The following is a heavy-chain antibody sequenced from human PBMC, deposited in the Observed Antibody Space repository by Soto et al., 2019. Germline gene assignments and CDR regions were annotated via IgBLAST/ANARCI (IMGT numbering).Heavy chain of an antibody. Sequence: TLSLTCTVSGGSISSGGYYWSWIRQHPGKGLEWIGYIYYSGSTYYNPSLKSRVTISVDTSKNQFSLKLSSVTAADTAVYYCATSKDYYDSSGYPFDYWGQGTLVTVSS. J-gene: IGHJ4*02. V-gene: IGHV4-31*03. CDR2: IYYSGST. CDR3: ATSKDYYDSSGYPFDY. CDR1: GGSISSGGYY. D-gene: IGHD3-22*01.